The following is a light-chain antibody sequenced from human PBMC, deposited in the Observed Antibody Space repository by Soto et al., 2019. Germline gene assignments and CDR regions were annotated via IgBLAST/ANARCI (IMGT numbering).Light chain of an antibody. V-gene: IGKV1-27*01. CDR2: AAS. J-gene: IGKJ4*01. CDR3: QNYYSAPVT. Sequence: DIQMTQSPSSLSASVGDRVTITCRASQGISDHLAWYQQKPGKVPHLLIFAASTLRSGVPSRFSSSASGADFTLTISSLQPEDVATYYCQNYYSAPVTFGGGTKVDIK. CDR1: QGISDH.